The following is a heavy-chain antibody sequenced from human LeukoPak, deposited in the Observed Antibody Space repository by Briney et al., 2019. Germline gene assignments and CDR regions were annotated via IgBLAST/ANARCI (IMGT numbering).Heavy chain of an antibody. CDR1: GGSISSGSYY. V-gene: IGHV4-61*02. J-gene: IGHJ4*02. CDR2: IYTSGST. Sequence: KPSETLSLTCTVSGGSISSGSYYWSWIRQPAGKGLEWIGRIYTSGSTYYNPSLKSRVTISVDTSKNQFSLKLSSVTAADTAVYYCARPPVYSSGWVTFDYWGQGTLVTVSS. CDR3: ARPPVYSSGWVTFDY. D-gene: IGHD6-19*01.